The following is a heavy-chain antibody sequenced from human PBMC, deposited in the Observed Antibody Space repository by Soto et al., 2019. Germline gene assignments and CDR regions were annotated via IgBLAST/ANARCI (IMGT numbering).Heavy chain of an antibody. V-gene: IGHV1-18*01. CDR1: GYTFTNYG. CDR2: ISGYNGNT. CDR3: AREGQAPYYYYGMDV. J-gene: IGHJ6*02. Sequence: QVQVVQSGDEVKKPGASVKVSCKASGYTFTNYGFSWVRQAPGQGLERMGWISGYNGNTKYAEKFQGRVTMTTDTSTSTAHMELRSLRSDDTAVYYCAREGQAPYYYYGMDVWDQGTAVTVSS.